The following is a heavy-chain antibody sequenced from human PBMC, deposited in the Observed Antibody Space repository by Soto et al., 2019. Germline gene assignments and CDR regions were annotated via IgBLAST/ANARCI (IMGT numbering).Heavy chain of an antibody. CDR1: GGTFSSYT. V-gene: IGHV1-69*02. CDR2: IIPILGIA. D-gene: IGHD3-9*01. Sequence: QVQLVQSGAEVKKPESSVKVSCKASGGTFSSYTISWVRQAPGQGLEWMGRIIPILGIANYAQKFQGRVTITADKSTSTAYMELSSLRSEDTAVYYCARAGLRYFDWLLPYYFDYWGQGTLVTVSS. J-gene: IGHJ4*02. CDR3: ARAGLRYFDWLLPYYFDY.